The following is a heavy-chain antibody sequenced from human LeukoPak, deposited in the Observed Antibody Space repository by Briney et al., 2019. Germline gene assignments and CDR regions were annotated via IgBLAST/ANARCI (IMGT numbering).Heavy chain of an antibody. CDR2: ISSSSSYI. CDR3: ARVGLWWKGNYFDY. Sequence: GGSLRLSCAASGFTFSSYSMNWVRQAPGKGLEWVSSISSSSSYIYYADSVKGRFTISRDNAKNSLYLQMNSLRAEDTAVCYCARVGLWWKGNYFDYWGQGTLVTVSS. J-gene: IGHJ4*02. V-gene: IGHV3-21*01. D-gene: IGHD2-21*01. CDR1: GFTFSSYS.